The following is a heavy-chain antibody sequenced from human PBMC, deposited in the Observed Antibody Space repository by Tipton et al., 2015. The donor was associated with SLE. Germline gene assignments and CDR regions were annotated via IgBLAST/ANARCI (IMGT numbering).Heavy chain of an antibody. J-gene: IGHJ4*02. CDR1: GDSISNGDDY. Sequence: TLSLTCTVSGDSISNGDDYWSWIRQPPGKGLEWIGNIYYGGGTYYNPSLESRVTISLDTSKNQFSLKLNSVTAADTAVYYCARGGIFGVFALDFWGQGTLVTVSS. V-gene: IGHV4-31*03. CDR3: ARGGIFGVFALDF. D-gene: IGHD3-3*01. CDR2: IYYGGGT.